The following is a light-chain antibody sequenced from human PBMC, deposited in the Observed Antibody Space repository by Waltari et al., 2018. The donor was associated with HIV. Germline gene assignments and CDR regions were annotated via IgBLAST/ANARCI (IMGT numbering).Light chain of an antibody. J-gene: IGLJ2*01. CDR3: SSYTSSSVL. CDR1: SRAVGGYNY. Sequence: QSALTQPASVSGSPGQSITISCTGTSRAVGGYNYVSWYQQHPGKAPKLMIYEVSNRPSGVSNRFSGSKSGNTASLTISGLQAEDEADYYCSSYTSSSVLFGGGTKVTVL. V-gene: IGLV2-14*01. CDR2: EVS.